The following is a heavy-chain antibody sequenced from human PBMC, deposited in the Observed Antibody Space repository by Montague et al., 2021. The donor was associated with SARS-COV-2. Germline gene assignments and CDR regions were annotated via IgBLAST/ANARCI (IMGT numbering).Heavy chain of an antibody. D-gene: IGHD3-10*01. Sequence: SETLSLTCTVSDGSIRSYYWNWMRQTPGKGLEWIGYRHDSGTANYNPSLRSRVTLMVDASRNQFSLELSSVTAADTAMYYCTRLPRGSGTWGYFDYWVQGTLVTVSS. V-gene: IGHV4-59*08. CDR3: TRLPRGSGTWGYFDY. CDR1: DGSIRSYY. CDR2: RHDSGTA. J-gene: IGHJ4*02.